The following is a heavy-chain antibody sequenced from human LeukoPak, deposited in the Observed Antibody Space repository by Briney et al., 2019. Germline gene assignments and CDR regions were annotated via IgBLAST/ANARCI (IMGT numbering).Heavy chain of an antibody. CDR1: GFTFSDYY. CDR2: ISSSGSTI. Sequence: GGSLRLSCAASGFTFSDYYMSWIRQAPGKGLEWVSYISSSGSTIYYADSVRGRFTISRDDAKNSLYLQMNGLRDEDTAVYYCARAFDTPMAESSHYWGQGTLVTVSS. J-gene: IGHJ4*02. CDR3: ARAFDTPMAESSHY. D-gene: IGHD5-18*01. V-gene: IGHV3-11*04.